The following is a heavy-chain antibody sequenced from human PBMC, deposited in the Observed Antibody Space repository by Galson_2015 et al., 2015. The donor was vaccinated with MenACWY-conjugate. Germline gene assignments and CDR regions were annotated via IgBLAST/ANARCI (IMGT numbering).Heavy chain of an antibody. V-gene: IGHV4-38-2*02. CDR1: GSSISSGYY. Sequence: SETLSLTCTVSGSSISSGYYWGWIRQPPGKGLEWIGSIYHSGSTYYNPSLKSRVTISVDTSKNQFSLKLSSVTAADTAVYYCASGGGITARPRENFVDYWGQGTLVTVSS. D-gene: IGHD6-6*01. J-gene: IGHJ4*02. CDR2: IYHSGST. CDR3: ASGGGITARPRENFVDY.